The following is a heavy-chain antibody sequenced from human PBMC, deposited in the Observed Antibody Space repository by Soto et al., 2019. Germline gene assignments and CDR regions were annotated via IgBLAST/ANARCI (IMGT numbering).Heavy chain of an antibody. J-gene: IGHJ6*02. Sequence: QVHLVQSGGEVKKPGASVKVSCKASGYTFSSYGISWVRQAPGQGLEWMGWISAYNGNTNYAQKLQGRVTLTTDTSTSTAYMELRSLRSDDTAVYYCARYILTGYYGNYYYSAMDVWGQGTTVTVSS. D-gene: IGHD3-9*01. CDR1: GYTFSSYG. V-gene: IGHV1-18*01. CDR2: ISAYNGNT. CDR3: ARYILTGYYGNYYYSAMDV.